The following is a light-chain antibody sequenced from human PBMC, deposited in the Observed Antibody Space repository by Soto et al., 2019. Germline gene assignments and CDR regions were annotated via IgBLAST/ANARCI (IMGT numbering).Light chain of an antibody. CDR3: SSYTSSSTLVV. V-gene: IGLV2-14*01. CDR1: SSDVGGYNY. CDR2: DVS. Sequence: QSALTQPASVSWSPGQSITISCTGTSSDVGGYNYVSWYQQHPGKAPKLMIYDVSNRPSGVSNRFSGSKSGNTASLTISGLQAEDEAEYYCSSYTSSSTLVVFGGGTKVTVL. J-gene: IGLJ2*01.